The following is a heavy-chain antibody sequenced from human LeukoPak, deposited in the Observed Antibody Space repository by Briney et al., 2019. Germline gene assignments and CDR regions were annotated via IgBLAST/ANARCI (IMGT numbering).Heavy chain of an antibody. V-gene: IGHV3-9*01. D-gene: IGHD4-11*01. CDR3: AKGTIMTTVTTDYMDV. J-gene: IGHJ6*03. Sequence: GGSLRLSCAASGFTFDDYAMHWVRQAPGKGLEWVSGISWNSGSIGYADSVKGRFTISRDNAKNSLYLQMNSLRAEDTALYYCAKGTIMTTVTTDYMDVWGKGTTVTVSS. CDR1: GFTFDDYA. CDR2: ISWNSGSI.